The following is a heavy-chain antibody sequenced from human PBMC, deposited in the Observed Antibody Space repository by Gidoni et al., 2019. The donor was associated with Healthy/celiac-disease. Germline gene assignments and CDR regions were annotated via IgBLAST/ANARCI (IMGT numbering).Heavy chain of an antibody. D-gene: IGHD2-15*01. V-gene: IGHV1-69*01. CDR1: GGTFSSSA. CDR2: IIPIFGTA. CDR3: AREQLGYCSGGSCYSVVDYYYGMDV. Sequence: QVQLVQSGAEVKKPGSSVKVSCKASGGTFSSSAISWVRQAPGQGLEWMGGIIPIFGTANYAQKCEGRVTITAEESTSTAYMELSSLRSEDTAVYYCAREQLGYCSGGSCYSVVDYYYGMDVWGQGTTVTVSS. J-gene: IGHJ6*02.